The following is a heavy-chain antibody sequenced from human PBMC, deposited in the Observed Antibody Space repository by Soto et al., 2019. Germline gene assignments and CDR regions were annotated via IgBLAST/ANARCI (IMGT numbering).Heavy chain of an antibody. CDR3: ARNSLYGSGSYSYYFDY. D-gene: IGHD3-10*01. J-gene: IGHJ4*02. CDR1: GYTFTGYY. V-gene: IGHV1-2*04. Sequence: QVQLVQSGAEVKKPGASVKVSCKASGYTFTGYYMHWVRQAPGQGLEWMGWINPNSGGTNYAQKFQVWVTMTRDTSISTAYMELSRLRSDDTAVYYCARNSLYGSGSYSYYFDYWGQGTLVTVSS. CDR2: INPNSGGT.